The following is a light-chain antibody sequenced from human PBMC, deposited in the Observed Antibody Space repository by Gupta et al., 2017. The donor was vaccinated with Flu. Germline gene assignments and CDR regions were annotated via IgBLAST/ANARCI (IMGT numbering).Light chain of an antibody. CDR2: GAS. J-gene: IGKJ1*01. Sequence: SPGERATLSCRARQSVSSNLAWYQQKPGQAPRLLIYGASTRATGIPARFSGSGSGTEFTLTISSLQAEDFAVYYCQQYNNWLSAFGQGTKVEIK. CDR1: QSVSSN. V-gene: IGKV3-15*01. CDR3: QQYNNWLSA.